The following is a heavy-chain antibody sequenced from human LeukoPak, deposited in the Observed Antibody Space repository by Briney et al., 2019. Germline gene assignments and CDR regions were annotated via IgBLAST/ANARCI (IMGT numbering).Heavy chain of an antibody. CDR3: ARGHRSERDYYFDT. J-gene: IGHJ5*02. D-gene: IGHD6-19*01. CDR2: ISGYSGST. Sequence: ASVKVSCKTSGYTFATYSINWVRQAPGQGLEWMGWISGYSGSTNYAQKLQGRVTMTTDTSTTTAYMELRSLKSDDTAVYYCARGHRSERDYYFDTWVQGNLVTVSS. V-gene: IGHV1-18*01. CDR1: GYTFATYS.